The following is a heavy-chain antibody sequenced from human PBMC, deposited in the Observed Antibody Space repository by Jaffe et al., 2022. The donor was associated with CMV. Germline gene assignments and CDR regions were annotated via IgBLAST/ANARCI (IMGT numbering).Heavy chain of an antibody. D-gene: IGHD3-10*01. CDR3: ARDASGRASYFQH. J-gene: IGHJ1*01. V-gene: IGHV3-7*03. CDR2: IKQDGSEK. CDR1: GFTFSSYW. Sequence: EVQLVESGGGLVQPGGSLRLSCAASGFTFSSYWMSWVRQAPGKGLEWVANIKQDGSEKYYVDSVKGRFTISRDNAKNSLYLQMNSLRAEDTAVYYCARDASGRASYFQHWGQGTLVTVSS.